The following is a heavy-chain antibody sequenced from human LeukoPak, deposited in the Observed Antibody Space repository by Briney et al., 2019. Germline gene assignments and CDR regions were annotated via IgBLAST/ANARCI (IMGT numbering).Heavy chain of an antibody. J-gene: IGHJ4*02. V-gene: IGHV4-59*01. CDR1: GGSISSYY. D-gene: IGHD6-6*01. Sequence: SETLSLTCTVSGGSISSYYWSWIRRPPGKGLEWIGYIYYSGSTNYNPSLRGRVTISVDKSKNQFSLKLRSVTAADTAVYYCARADGVVSSFGYWGQGTLVTVSS. CDR3: ARADGVVSSFGY. CDR2: IYYSGST.